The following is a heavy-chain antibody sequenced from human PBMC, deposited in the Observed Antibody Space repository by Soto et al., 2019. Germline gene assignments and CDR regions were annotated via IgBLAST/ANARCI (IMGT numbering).Heavy chain of an antibody. CDR1: GGSFSGYY. CDR2: INHSGST. V-gene: IGHV4-34*01. CDR3: ARRGALTVTPGAFDI. J-gene: IGHJ3*02. D-gene: IGHD4-4*01. Sequence: SETLSLTCAVYGGSFSGYYWSWIRQPPGKGLEWIGEINHSGSTNYNPSLKSRVTISVDTSKNQFSLKLSSVTAADTAVYYCARRGALTVTPGAFDIWGQGTMVTISS.